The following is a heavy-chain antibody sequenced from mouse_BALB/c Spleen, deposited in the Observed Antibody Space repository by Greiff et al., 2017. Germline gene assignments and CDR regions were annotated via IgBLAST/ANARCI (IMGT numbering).Heavy chain of an antibody. CDR3: ARWGYGSSYAMDY. Sequence: VQLKESGPELVKPGVSGKSSGRASGNTFLSLVMHGGKQKPGKGLEWIGYINPYNDGTKYNEKFKGKATLTSDKSSSTAYMELSSLTSEDSAVYYCARWGYGSSYAMDYWGQGTSVTVSS. D-gene: IGHD1-1*01. CDR1: GNTFLSLV. CDR2: INPYNDGT. V-gene: IGHV1-14*01. J-gene: IGHJ4*01.